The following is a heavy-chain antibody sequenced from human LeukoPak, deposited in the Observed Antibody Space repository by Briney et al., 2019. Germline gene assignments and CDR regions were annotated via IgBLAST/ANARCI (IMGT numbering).Heavy chain of an antibody. CDR1: GGSISSSSYY. V-gene: IGHV4-39*07. Sequence: SETPSLTCTVSGGSISSSSYYWGWIRQPPGKGLEWIGSIYYSGSTYYNPSLKSRVTVSIDTSNNQFSLNLSSVTAADTAVYYCARVRGYCTNTSCYVWFDPWGQGTLVTVSS. D-gene: IGHD2-2*03. J-gene: IGHJ5*02. CDR3: ARVRGYCTNTSCYVWFDP. CDR2: IYYSGST.